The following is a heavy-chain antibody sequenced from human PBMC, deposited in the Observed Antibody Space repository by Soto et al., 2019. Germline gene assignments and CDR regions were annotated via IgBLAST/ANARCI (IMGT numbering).Heavy chain of an antibody. CDR2: ISAYNGNT. Sequence: ASVKVSCKASGYTFTTYGIIWVRQAPGHGLEWMGWISAYNGNTNYAQKLQGRDTMTTDTYTSIAYMELRSLRSDDTAVYYCARDGVVDTAMVYYYGMDVWGQGTTVTVSS. J-gene: IGHJ6*02. D-gene: IGHD5-18*01. CDR1: GYTFTTYG. V-gene: IGHV1-18*01. CDR3: ARDGVVDTAMVYYYGMDV.